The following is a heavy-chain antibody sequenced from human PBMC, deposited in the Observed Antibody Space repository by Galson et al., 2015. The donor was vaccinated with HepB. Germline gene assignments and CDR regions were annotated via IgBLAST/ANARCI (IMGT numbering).Heavy chain of an antibody. Sequence: SLRLSCAASGFTFGDYAMSWFRQAPGKGLEWVGFIRSKAYGGTTEYAASVKGRFTISRDDSKSIAYLQMNSLKTEDTAVYYCSAYYDYVWGSYPYHEGVDYWGQGTLVTVSS. J-gene: IGHJ4*02. CDR3: SAYYDYVWGSYPYHEGVDY. CDR2: IRSKAYGGTT. CDR1: GFTFGDYA. V-gene: IGHV3-49*03. D-gene: IGHD3-16*02.